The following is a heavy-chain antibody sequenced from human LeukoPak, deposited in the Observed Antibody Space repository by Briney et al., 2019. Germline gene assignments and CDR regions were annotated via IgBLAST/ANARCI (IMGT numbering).Heavy chain of an antibody. J-gene: IGHJ4*02. CDR1: GGSISSSSYY. CDR3: ARVIRPGIAAAERALGY. CDR2: IYYSGST. D-gene: IGHD6-13*01. V-gene: IGHV4-39*01. Sequence: SETLSLTCTVSGGSISSSSYYWGWIRQPPGKGLEWIGSIYYSGSTYYNPSLKSRVTISVDTSKNQFSLKLSSVTAADTAVYYCARVIRPGIAAAERALGYWGQGTLVTVSS.